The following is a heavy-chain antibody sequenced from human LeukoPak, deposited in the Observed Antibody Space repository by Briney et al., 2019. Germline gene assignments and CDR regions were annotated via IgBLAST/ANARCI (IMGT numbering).Heavy chain of an antibody. CDR2: ISSSSSYT. J-gene: IGHJ4*02. CDR1: GFTFSDYY. CDR3: ARGRFDYDILTGYYAY. V-gene: IGHV3-11*06. D-gene: IGHD3-9*01. Sequence: GGSLRLSCAASGFTFSDYYMSWIRQAPGKGLEWVSYISSSSSYTNYADSVKGRFTISRDNAKNSLYLQMNSLRAEDTAVYYCARGRFDYDILTGYYAYWGQGTLVTVSS.